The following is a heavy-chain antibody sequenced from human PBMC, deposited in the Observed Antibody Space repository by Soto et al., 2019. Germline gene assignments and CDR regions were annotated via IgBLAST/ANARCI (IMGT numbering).Heavy chain of an antibody. Sequence: QVQLVQSGPEVKSPGASVRVSCNASGYKFNTFGISWVRQAPGQGLEWMGWISGYNGRTTYAEKFRARLTMTADTFTRTAYMELRSLRSDDTAVFYCARDHDFGSGYWPLGYWGQGTLVTVSS. CDR2: ISGYNGRT. V-gene: IGHV1-18*04. D-gene: IGHD3-3*01. CDR1: GYKFNTFG. J-gene: IGHJ4*02. CDR3: ARDHDFGSGYWPLGY.